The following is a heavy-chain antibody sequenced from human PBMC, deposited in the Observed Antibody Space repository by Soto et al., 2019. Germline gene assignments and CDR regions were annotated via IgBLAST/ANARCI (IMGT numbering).Heavy chain of an antibody. J-gene: IGHJ6*03. CDR1: GFTFSSYG. CDR2: ISYDGSNK. V-gene: IGHV3-30*18. CDR3: AQDGDDYGLYYYLDV. D-gene: IGHD4-17*01. Sequence: QVQLVESGGGVVQPGRSLRLSCAASGFTFSSYGMHWVRQAPGKGLEWVAVISYDGSNKYYADSVKGRFTISRDNSKNTLYLHINSLRAEDTAVYYCAQDGDDYGLYYYLDVWGKLTSVTVSS.